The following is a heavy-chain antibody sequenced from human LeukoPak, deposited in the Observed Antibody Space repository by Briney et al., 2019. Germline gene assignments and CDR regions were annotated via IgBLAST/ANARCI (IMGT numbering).Heavy chain of an antibody. V-gene: IGHV1-69*13. J-gene: IGHJ4*02. CDR3: ARVDTGGVTGSLTLDY. CDR2: IIPIFGTA. CDR1: GGTFSSYA. D-gene: IGHD2-21*02. Sequence: SVKVSCKASGGTFSSYASSWVRQDPGQGLEWMGGIIPIFGTANYAQKFQGRVTITADESTSTDYMELSSLRSEDTAVYYCARVDTGGVTGSLTLDYWGQGTLVTVSS.